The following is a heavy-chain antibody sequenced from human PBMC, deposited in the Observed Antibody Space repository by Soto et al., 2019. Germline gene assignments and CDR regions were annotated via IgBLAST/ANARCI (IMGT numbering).Heavy chain of an antibody. V-gene: IGHV1-69*13. D-gene: IGHD2-21*01. J-gene: IGHJ6*02. CDR2: IIPIFGTS. Sequence: GASVKVSCKASGGSFSSYAISWVRQAPGQGLEWMGGIIPIFGTSNYPQKFQGRVTITADESTSTAYMEVSSLTFEDTAVYYCARGWGVMVPVADMGAVHHYYYGVDVWGQGTTVTVSS. CDR1: GGSFSSYA. CDR3: ARGWGVMVPVADMGAVHHYYYGVDV.